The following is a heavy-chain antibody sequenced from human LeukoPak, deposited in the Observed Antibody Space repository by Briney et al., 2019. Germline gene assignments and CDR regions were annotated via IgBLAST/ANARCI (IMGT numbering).Heavy chain of an antibody. J-gene: IGHJ4*02. D-gene: IGHD3-16*02. CDR2: IYHSGST. V-gene: IGHV4-38-2*01. Sequence: SETLSLTCAVSGYSISSGYYWGWIRQPPGKGLEWIGSIYHSGSTYYNPSLKSRVTISVDTSKNQFSLKLSSVTAADTAVYYCARSSVYYDYVWGSYRLGTFDYWGQGTLVTVSS. CDR3: ARSSVYYDYVWGSYRLGTFDY. CDR1: GYSISSGYY.